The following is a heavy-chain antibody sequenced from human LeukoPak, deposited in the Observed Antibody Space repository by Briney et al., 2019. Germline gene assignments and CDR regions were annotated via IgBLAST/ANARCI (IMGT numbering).Heavy chain of an antibody. Sequence: SETLSLTCAVYGGSFSGYYWSWIRQPPGKGLEWIGEINHSGSINYNPSLKSRVTISVDTSKNQFSLKLSSVTAADTAVYYCARAHEYSSSPEDYWGQGTLVTVSS. D-gene: IGHD6-6*01. CDR3: ARAHEYSSSPEDY. CDR2: INHSGSI. J-gene: IGHJ4*02. V-gene: IGHV4-34*01. CDR1: GGSFSGYY.